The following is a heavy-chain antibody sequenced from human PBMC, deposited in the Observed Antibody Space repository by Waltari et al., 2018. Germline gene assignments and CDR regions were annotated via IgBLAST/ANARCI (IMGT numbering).Heavy chain of an antibody. CDR2: ISGSGGST. J-gene: IGHJ4*02. V-gene: IGHV3-23*01. D-gene: IGHD5-18*01. CDR1: GFTFSSYA. Sequence: GGGLVQPGGSLRPSCAASGFTFSSYAMSWVRQAPGKGLEWVSAISGSGGSTYYADSVKGRFTISRDNSKNTLYLQMNSLRAEDTAVYYCAKARLDRRKWLRSYWGQGTLVTVSS. CDR3: AKARLDRRKWLRSY.